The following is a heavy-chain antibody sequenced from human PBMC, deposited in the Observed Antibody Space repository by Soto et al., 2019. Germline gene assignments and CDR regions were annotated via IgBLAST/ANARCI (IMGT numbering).Heavy chain of an antibody. CDR2: ISYDGSNK. CDR3: AADGIAVAGPEDAFDI. J-gene: IGHJ3*02. Sequence: GGSLRLSCAASGFTFSSYAMHWVRQAPGKGLEWVAVISYDGSNKYYADSVKGRFTISRDNSKNTLYLQMNSLRAEDTAVYYCAADGIAVAGPEDAFDIWGQGTMVTVSS. CDR1: GFTFSSYA. V-gene: IGHV3-30-3*01. D-gene: IGHD6-19*01.